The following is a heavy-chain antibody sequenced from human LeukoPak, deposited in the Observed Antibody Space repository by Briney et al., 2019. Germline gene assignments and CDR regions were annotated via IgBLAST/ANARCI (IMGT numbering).Heavy chain of an antibody. CDR3: ASGQLRIQVFDY. J-gene: IGHJ4*02. Sequence: SVKVSCKSSGGTLSSYAISWVRQAPGQGLEWMGGIIPIFGTSDFAQKFQGRVTITTDESTSTAYIELSSLRSEDTAVYYCASGQLRIQVFDYWGPGTLVTVSS. V-gene: IGHV1-69*05. CDR2: IIPIFGTS. D-gene: IGHD2-2*01. CDR1: GGTLSSYA.